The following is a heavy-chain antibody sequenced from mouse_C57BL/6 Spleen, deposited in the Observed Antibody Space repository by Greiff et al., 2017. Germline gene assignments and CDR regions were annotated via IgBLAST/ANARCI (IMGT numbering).Heavy chain of an antibody. D-gene: IGHD1-1*02. CDR3: ARGSYGFAY. Sequence: VQLQQPGAELVMPGASVKLSCKASGYTFTSYWMHWVKQRPGQGLEWIGEIDPSDSYTNYNQKFKGKSTLTVDKSSSTAYMQLSSLTSEDSAVYYCARGSYGFAYWGQGTLVTVSA. J-gene: IGHJ3*01. V-gene: IGHV1-69*01. CDR2: IDPSDSYT. CDR1: GYTFTSYW.